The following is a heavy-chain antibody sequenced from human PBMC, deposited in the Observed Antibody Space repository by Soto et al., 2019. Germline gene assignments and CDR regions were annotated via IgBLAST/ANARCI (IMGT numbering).Heavy chain of an antibody. D-gene: IGHD2-8*02. Sequence: HPGGSLRLSCSTSGFTFGGYAMTWFRQAPGKGLEWVGFIRSKASGGTTEYDASVKGRFTISRDDSKSIAYLQMNSLKTEDTAVYYCTRPGGYCTSAACPTLPDYRGQGTLVTVSS. CDR3: TRPGGYCTSAACPTLPDY. CDR2: IRSKASGGTT. J-gene: IGHJ4*02. V-gene: IGHV3-49*03. CDR1: GFTFGGYA.